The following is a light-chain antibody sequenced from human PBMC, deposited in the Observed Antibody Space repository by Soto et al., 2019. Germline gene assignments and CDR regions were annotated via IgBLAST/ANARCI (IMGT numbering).Light chain of an antibody. CDR3: QQYNSHDDIA. V-gene: IGKV1-39*01. CDR2: DAS. CDR1: QSISSY. J-gene: IGKJ4*01. Sequence: DIQMTQSPSSLSASVGDRVTITCRASQSISSYLNWYQQKPGKAPNLLIYDASSLQSGVPSRFSGSGSGTEFTLTISSLQPDDSATYYCQQYNSHDDIAFGRGTKVDI.